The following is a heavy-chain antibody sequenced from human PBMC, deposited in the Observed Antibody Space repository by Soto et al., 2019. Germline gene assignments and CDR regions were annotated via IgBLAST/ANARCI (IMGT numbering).Heavy chain of an antibody. CDR2: IYYSGST. V-gene: IGHV4-31*03. J-gene: IGHJ1*01. Sequence: SETLSLTCTVSGGSISSGGYYWSWIRQHPGKGLEWIGYIYYSGSTYYNPSLKSRVTISVDTSKNQFSLKLSSVTAADTAVYYCARASTDGGNSEKYFQHWGQGTLVTVSS. D-gene: IGHD2-21*02. CDR1: GGSISSGGYY. CDR3: ARASTDGGNSEKYFQH.